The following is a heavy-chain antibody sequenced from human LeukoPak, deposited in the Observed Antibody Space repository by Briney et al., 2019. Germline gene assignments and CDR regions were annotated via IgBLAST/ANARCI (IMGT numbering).Heavy chain of an antibody. V-gene: IGHV3-9*01. CDR2: ISWDSGSI. J-gene: IGHJ6*02. CDR1: GFTFDDYA. Sequence: GGSLRLSCAASGFTFDDYAMHWVRQAPGKGLEWVSGISWDSGSIRYADSVKGLFTISRDNAKNYLYLQMNSLRADDTALYYCAKDILTGDYYYGMGFGGQGPRVTVSS. CDR3: AKDILTGDYYYGMGF. D-gene: IGHD3-9*01.